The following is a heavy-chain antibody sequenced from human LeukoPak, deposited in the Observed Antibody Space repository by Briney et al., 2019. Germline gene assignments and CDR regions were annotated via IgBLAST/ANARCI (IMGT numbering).Heavy chain of an antibody. CDR1: GDTFSSYA. CDR2: IIPIFGTA. Sequence: SVKVSCKASGDTFSSYAISWVRQAPGQGLEWMGRIIPIFGTANYAQKFQGRVTITTDESTSPAYMELSSLRSEDTAVYYCARGETTVTPYYYYYMDVWGKGTTVTVSS. J-gene: IGHJ6*03. D-gene: IGHD4-17*01. V-gene: IGHV1-69*05. CDR3: ARGETTVTPYYYYYMDV.